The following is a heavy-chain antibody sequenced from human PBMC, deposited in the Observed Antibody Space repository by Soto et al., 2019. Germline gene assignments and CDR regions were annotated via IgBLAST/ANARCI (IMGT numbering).Heavy chain of an antibody. CDR1: GGSISSGGYY. CDR2: IYYSGST. V-gene: IGHV4-31*03. J-gene: IGHJ6*02. CDR3: ARDLERNAYYYGSGSYYPSTNYYGMDV. D-gene: IGHD3-10*01. Sequence: ASETLSLTCTVSGGSISSGGYYWSWIRQHPGKGLEWIGYIYYSGSTYYNPSLKSRVTISVDTSKNQFSLKLSSVTAADTAVYYCARDLERNAYYYGSGSYYPSTNYYGMDVWGQGTTVTVSS.